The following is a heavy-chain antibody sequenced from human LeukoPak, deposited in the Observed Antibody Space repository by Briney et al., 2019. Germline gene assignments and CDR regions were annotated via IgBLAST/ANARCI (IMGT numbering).Heavy chain of an antibody. CDR2: IYYSGST. CDR1: GGSFSGYY. CDR3: ARERYYDSSGYLLDYMDV. V-gene: IGHV4-34*01. J-gene: IGHJ6*03. Sequence: SETLSLTCAVYGGSFSGYYWSWIRQPPGKGLEWIGSIYYSGSTYYNPSLKSRVTISVDTSKNQFSLKLSSVTAADTAVYYCARERYYDSSGYLLDYMDVWGKGTTVTVSS. D-gene: IGHD3-22*01.